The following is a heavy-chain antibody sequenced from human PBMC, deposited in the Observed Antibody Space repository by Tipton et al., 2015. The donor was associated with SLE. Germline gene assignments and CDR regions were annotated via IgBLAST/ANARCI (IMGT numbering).Heavy chain of an antibody. CDR2: ISGSGDTL. D-gene: IGHD1-26*01. CDR1: GVTFSNNA. CDR3: ARHFSGSYSFDY. Sequence: SLRLSCAASGVTFSNNAMTWVRQAPGKGLEWVSIISGSGDTLYYADSVKGRFTISRDNSRNTLYLQMNSLRVEDTALYYCARHFSGSYSFDYWGQGKLVTVSS. J-gene: IGHJ4*02. V-gene: IGHV3-23*01.